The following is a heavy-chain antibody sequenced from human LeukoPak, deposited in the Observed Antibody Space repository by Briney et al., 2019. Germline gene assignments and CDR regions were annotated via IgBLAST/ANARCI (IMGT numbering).Heavy chain of an antibody. CDR1: GYTFTSYY. J-gene: IGHJ6*03. D-gene: IGHD3-10*01. V-gene: IGHV1-46*01. Sequence: ASVKVSCKASGYTFTSYYMHWVRQAPGQGLEWMGIINPSGGSTSYAQKFQGRVTMTRDTSTSTVYMELSSLRSEDTAVYYCARGSITMVRGTPLNYYYYMDVWGKGTTATISS. CDR2: INPSGGST. CDR3: ARGSITMVRGTPLNYYYYMDV.